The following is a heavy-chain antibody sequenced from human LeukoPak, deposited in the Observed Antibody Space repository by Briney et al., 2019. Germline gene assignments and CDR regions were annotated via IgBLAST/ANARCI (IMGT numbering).Heavy chain of an antibody. CDR2: ISGSGGST. CDR1: GFTFSNYA. CDR3: AKDVRTMIVVVLDY. J-gene: IGHJ4*02. D-gene: IGHD3-22*01. Sequence: GGSLRLSCAASGFTFSNYAMTWVRQAPGKGLEWVSAISGSGGSTYYADSVKGRFTISRDNSKNTLYLQMNSLRAEDTAVYYCAKDVRTMIVVVLDYWGQGTLVTVSS. V-gene: IGHV3-23*01.